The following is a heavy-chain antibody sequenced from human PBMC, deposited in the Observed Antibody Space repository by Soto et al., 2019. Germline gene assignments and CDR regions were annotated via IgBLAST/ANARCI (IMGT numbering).Heavy chain of an antibody. D-gene: IGHD3-10*01. CDR3: ARGRGRYSEYYYYGLDV. CDR1: GDSVSSNTAA. Sequence: SQTLSLTCAISGDSVSSNTAAWNWIRQSPSRGLELLGRTYYRSKWHSEYTGSVKSRITIIPDTSKNQFSLQLSSVTPEDTAVYYCARGRGRYSEYYYYGLDVWGPGTTVTVSS. J-gene: IGHJ6*02. V-gene: IGHV6-1*01. CDR2: TYYRSKWHS.